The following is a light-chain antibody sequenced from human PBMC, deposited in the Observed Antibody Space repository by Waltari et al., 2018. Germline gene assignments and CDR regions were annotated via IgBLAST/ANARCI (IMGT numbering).Light chain of an antibody. CDR1: SSDVGAYNY. CDR3: SSFTRASSWV. V-gene: IGLV2-14*03. J-gene: IGLJ3*02. CDR2: DVN. Sequence: HSALAQPASVSGSPGQSFSISCTGTSSDVGAYNYVSWYQQHPGKAPRLMIYDVNNRPSGVSNRFSGSKSGNTASLTISGLQAEDEADYYCSSFTRASSWVFGGGTKLTV.